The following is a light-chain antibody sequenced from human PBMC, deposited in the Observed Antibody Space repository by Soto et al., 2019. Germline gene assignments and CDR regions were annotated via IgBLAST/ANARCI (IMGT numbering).Light chain of an antibody. Sequence: DIQMTQSPSSLSSSVGDSVTVTCLSSQPIGTSLHWYQQRAGKAPKVLISSASRLQSGVSSRFSGSGSGTHFTLTISSLRPEDSATYYCLQGYNTFWTFGQGTKVDIK. CDR1: QPIGTS. V-gene: IGKV1-39*01. CDR3: LQGYNTFWT. J-gene: IGKJ1*01. CDR2: SAS.